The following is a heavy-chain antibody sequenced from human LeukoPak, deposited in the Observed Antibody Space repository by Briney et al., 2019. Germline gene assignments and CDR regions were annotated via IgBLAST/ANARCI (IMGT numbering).Heavy chain of an antibody. J-gene: IGHJ6*03. CDR2: ISWNSASI. CDR1: GFTFDDYA. V-gene: IGHV3-9*03. D-gene: IGHD3-10*01. Sequence: ALRLSCAASGFTFDDYAMHWVRQAPGKGLEWVSGISWNSASIGYADSVKGRFTISRDNAKNSLYLQMNSLRAEDMALYYCAKDGGSYYYYMDVWGKGTTVTVSS. CDR3: AKDGGSYYYYMDV.